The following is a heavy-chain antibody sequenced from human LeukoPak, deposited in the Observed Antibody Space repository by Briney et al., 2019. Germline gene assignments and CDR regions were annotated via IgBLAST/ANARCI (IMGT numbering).Heavy chain of an antibody. CDR2: ISSSGTYI. D-gene: IGHD2-21*01. Sequence: GGSLRLSCAASGFTFSSYGMNWVRQAPGKGLEWVSSISSSGTYIYFADSVKGRFTISGDNAKNSLYLQMNSLRAEDTALYYCAREQSYSEEIVVVNPPFDYWGQGTLVTVSS. V-gene: IGHV3-21*01. CDR1: GFTFSSYG. J-gene: IGHJ4*02. CDR3: AREQSYSEEIVVVNPPFDY.